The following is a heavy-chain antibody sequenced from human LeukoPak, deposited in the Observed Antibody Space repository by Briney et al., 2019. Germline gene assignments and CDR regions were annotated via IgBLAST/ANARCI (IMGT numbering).Heavy chain of an antibody. D-gene: IGHD3-10*01. CDR1: GGSFSGYY. CDR2: INHSGST. J-gene: IGHJ4*02. Sequence: SETLSLTCPVYGGSFSGYYWSWIRQPPGKGLEWIGEINHSGSTNYNPSLKSRVTISVDTSKNQFSLKLSSVTAADTAVYYCATSSYYFDYWGQGTLVTVSS. V-gene: IGHV4-34*01. CDR3: ATSSYYFDY.